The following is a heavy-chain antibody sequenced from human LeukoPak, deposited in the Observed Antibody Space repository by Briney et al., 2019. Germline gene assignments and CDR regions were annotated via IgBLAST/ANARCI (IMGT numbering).Heavy chain of an antibody. Sequence: SETLSLTCTVSGGSINTYYWSWIRQPAGKGLEWIGRIYSTAITTYNPSLKGRVTMSVDTSKNQFSLKLSSVTAADTAVYYCARPQSGLGWFDPWGQGILVTVSS. CDR2: IYSTAIT. J-gene: IGHJ5*02. CDR3: ARPQSGLGWFDP. CDR1: GGSINTYY. V-gene: IGHV4-4*07.